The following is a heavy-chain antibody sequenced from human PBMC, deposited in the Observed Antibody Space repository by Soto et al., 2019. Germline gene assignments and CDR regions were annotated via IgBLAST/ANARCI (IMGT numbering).Heavy chain of an antibody. CDR3: ARTYGSGSYYYYYYYMDV. D-gene: IGHD3-10*01. V-gene: IGHV4-59*08. CDR2: IYYSGST. CDR1: GGSISSYY. Sequence: SETLSLTCTVSGGSISSYYWSWIRQPPGKGLEWIGYIYYSGSTNYNPSLKSRVTISVDTSKNQFSLKLSSVTAADTAVYYCARTYGSGSYYYYYYYMDVWGKGTTVTVSS. J-gene: IGHJ6*03.